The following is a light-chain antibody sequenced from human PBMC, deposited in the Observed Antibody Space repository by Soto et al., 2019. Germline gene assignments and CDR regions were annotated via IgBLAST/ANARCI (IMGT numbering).Light chain of an antibody. CDR1: QSVSSSY. J-gene: IGKJ1*01. CDR2: GAS. CDR3: QQYNNWPPT. Sequence: EILFTQSPGTLSLSPGERATLSCRASQSVSSSYLAWYQQKPGQAPRLLIYGASSRDTGIPDRFSGSGSGTDCTLTISRLEPEDFEVYYCQQYNNWPPTFGQGTKVDIK. V-gene: IGKV3-20*01.